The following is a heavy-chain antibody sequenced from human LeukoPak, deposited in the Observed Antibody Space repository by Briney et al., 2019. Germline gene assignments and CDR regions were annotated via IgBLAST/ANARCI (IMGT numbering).Heavy chain of an antibody. CDR2: ISGSGGST. CDR1: GFTFRTYA. J-gene: IGHJ5*02. CDR3: AKRHIVVVTADNWFDP. V-gene: IGHV3-23*01. Sequence: GGSLRLSCAASGFTFRTYAMTWVRQAPGKGLEWVSAISGSGGSTYYADSVKGRFTISRDNSKNTLYLQMNSLRAEDTAVYYCAKRHIVVVTADNWFDPWGQGTLVTVSS. D-gene: IGHD2-21*02.